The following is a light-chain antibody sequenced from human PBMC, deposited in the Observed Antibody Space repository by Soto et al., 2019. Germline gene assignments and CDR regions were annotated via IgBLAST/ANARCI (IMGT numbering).Light chain of an antibody. V-gene: IGKV1-39*01. J-gene: IGKJ2*01. Sequence: DIQMTQSPSSLSASVGDRVTITCRASQSISTYLNWYQQKPGKAPKLLIYAAYSLQSGAPSRFSGSGSGTDFTLTISSLQPEDFATYYCQQSYSTPRAFGQGTKLEIK. CDR2: AAY. CDR1: QSISTY. CDR3: QQSYSTPRA.